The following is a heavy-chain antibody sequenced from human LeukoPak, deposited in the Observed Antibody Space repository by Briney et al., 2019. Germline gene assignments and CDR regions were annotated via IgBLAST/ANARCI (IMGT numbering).Heavy chain of an antibody. D-gene: IGHD4-23*01. Sequence: SETLSVTCTVSGGSISSDSHYWAWIRQPTGKGLEWIGSIYYSGSTYHNPSLKSRVTISVDTSKNQFSLKLSSVTAADTALYYCARVGALTLVTPNLWYFDLWGRGTLVTVSS. CDR3: ARVGALTLVTPNLWYFDL. J-gene: IGHJ2*01. CDR2: IYYSGST. V-gene: IGHV4-39*01. CDR1: GGSISSDSHY.